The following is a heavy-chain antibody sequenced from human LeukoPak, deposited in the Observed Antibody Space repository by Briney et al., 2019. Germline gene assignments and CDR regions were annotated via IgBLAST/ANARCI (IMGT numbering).Heavy chain of an antibody. CDR3: ARVGWSSSPDDY. D-gene: IGHD6-13*01. CDR2: FDPEDGET. J-gene: IGHJ4*02. Sequence: ASVKVSCKVCGYTLTELSMHWVRQAPAKGLEWMGGFDPEDGETIYAQKFQGRVTMTEDTSTDTAYMELRSLRSDDTAVYYCARVGWSSSPDDYWGQGTLVTVSS. CDR1: GYTLTELS. V-gene: IGHV1-24*01.